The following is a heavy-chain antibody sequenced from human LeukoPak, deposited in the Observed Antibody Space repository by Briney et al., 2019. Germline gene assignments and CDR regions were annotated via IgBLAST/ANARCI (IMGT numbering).Heavy chain of an antibody. V-gene: IGHV4-39*01. CDR3: ARLGSSWPIDY. J-gene: IGHJ4*02. Sequence: EPSETLSLTCTVSGGSISSSSYYWGWIRQPPGKGLEWIGSIYYSGSTYYNPSLKSRVTISVDTSKNQFSLKLSSVTAADTAVYYCARLGSSWPIDYWGQGTLVTVSS. D-gene: IGHD6-13*01. CDR2: IYYSGST. CDR1: GGSISSSSYY.